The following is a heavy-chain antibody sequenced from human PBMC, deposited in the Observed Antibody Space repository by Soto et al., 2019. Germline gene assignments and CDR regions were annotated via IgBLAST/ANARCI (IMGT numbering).Heavy chain of an antibody. Sequence: QVQLQESGPGLVRPSQTLSLTCAVSGGSIDTAGSYWSWIRQIPGRGLEWIGHIYHGGTTDSNPSLTSRIIMSVDTSTNQFSLELNSVTAADTAVYYCVRYCSGGTCYNRIDYWGQGTLVTVSA. CDR1: GGSIDTAGSY. CDR3: VRYCSGGTCYNRIDY. V-gene: IGHV4-31*11. D-gene: IGHD2-15*01. J-gene: IGHJ4*02. CDR2: IYHGGTT.